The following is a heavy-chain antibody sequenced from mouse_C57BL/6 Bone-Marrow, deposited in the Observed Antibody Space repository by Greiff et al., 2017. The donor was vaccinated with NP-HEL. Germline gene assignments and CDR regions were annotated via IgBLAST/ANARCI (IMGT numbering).Heavy chain of an antibody. Sequence: QVHVKQSGAELARPGASVKLSCKASGYTFTSYGISWVKQRTGQGLEWIGEIYPRSGNTYYNEKFKGKATLTADKSSSTAYMELRSLTSEDSAVYFCVGVYAFAYWGQGTLVTVSA. CDR1: GYTFTSYG. V-gene: IGHV1-81*01. J-gene: IGHJ3*01. D-gene: IGHD1-1*01. CDR2: IYPRSGNT. CDR3: VGVYAFAY.